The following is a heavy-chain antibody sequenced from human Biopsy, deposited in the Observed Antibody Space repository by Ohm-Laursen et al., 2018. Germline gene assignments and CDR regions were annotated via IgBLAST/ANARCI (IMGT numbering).Heavy chain of an antibody. Sequence: RSLRLFCAASGFSFENYVMKWFRQGPGKGLEWVGLIRSSGYGGTADYAASVKGRFTISRDDSKSFAYLQMASLRTEDTAVYFCAREGLGTTADYWGQGILVTVSS. J-gene: IGHJ4*02. D-gene: IGHD1/OR15-1a*01. CDR1: GFSFENYV. V-gene: IGHV3-49*03. CDR2: IRSSGYGGTA. CDR3: AREGLGTTADY.